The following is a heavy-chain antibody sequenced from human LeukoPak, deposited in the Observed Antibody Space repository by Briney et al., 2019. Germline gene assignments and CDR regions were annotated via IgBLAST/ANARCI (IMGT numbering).Heavy chain of an antibody. J-gene: IGHJ6*03. V-gene: IGHV3-23*01. D-gene: IGHD4/OR15-4a*01. CDR1: GFTFSSYA. CDR3: AKANGLPYYYMDV. CDR2: ISGSGDTT. Sequence: HSGGSLRLSCAASGFTFSSYAMSWVRQAPGKGLEWVSAISGSGDTTYYADSVKGRFTISRDNSKNTLYLQMNSLRAENTAVYYCAKANGLPYYYMDVWGKGTTVTVSS.